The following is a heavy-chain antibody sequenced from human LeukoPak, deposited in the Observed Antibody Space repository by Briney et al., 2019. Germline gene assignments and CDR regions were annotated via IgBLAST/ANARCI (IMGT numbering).Heavy chain of an antibody. Sequence: SETLSLTCAVNGRSFSGYYWSLIRQPPGKGLEWIGEINHSGSTNYNPSLKSRVTISVDTSKNQFSLKLSSVTAADTAVYYCARKYSSGWYYFDYWGQGTLVTVSS. CDR1: GRSFSGYY. CDR2: INHSGST. V-gene: IGHV4-34*01. D-gene: IGHD6-19*01. CDR3: ARKYSSGWYYFDY. J-gene: IGHJ4*02.